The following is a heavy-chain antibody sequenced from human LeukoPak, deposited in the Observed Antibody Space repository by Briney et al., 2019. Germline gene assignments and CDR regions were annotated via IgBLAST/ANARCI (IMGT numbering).Heavy chain of an antibody. Sequence: GGSLRLSCAASGFTFSSYGMHWVRQAPGKGLEWVVVISHDGGNKQYADSVKGRFSISRDNAKNTLYLQMNSLRAEDTAVYYCAKDYGGSYLGSWGQGTLVTVSS. V-gene: IGHV3-30*18. CDR2: ISHDGGNK. CDR1: GFTFSSYG. J-gene: IGHJ4*02. CDR3: AKDYGGSYLGS. D-gene: IGHD4-23*01.